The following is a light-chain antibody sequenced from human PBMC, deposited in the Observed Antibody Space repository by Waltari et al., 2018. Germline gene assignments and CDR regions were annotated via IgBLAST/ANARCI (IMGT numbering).Light chain of an antibody. J-gene: IGLJ3*02. CDR2: TNI. CDR3: AAWDDSLTGLWV. Sequence: QSVLTQPPSASGTPGQRVTISCSGSSRNIGRNSVNWYQQFPGTAPKLLIYTNIQRPSGVPDRFSGSKSGTSASLAISGLRSEDEADYYCAAWDDSLTGLWVFGGGTKLTVL. CDR1: SRNIGRNS. V-gene: IGLV1-44*01.